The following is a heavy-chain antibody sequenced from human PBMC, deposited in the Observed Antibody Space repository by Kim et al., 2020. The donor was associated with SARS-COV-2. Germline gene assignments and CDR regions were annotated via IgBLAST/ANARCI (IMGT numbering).Heavy chain of an antibody. J-gene: IGHJ6*02. V-gene: IGHV3-7*01. CDR1: GFTFSSYW. CDR3: ASALKDTALLPTQYDYYYYGMDV. Sequence: GGSLRLSCAASGFTFSSYWMSWVRQAPGKGLEWVANIKQDGSEKYYVDSVKGRFTISRDTAKNSLFLQMNSLRAEDTAVYYCASALKDTALLPTQYDYYYYGMDVWGQGNTVTVSS. D-gene: IGHD5-18*01. CDR2: IKQDGSEK.